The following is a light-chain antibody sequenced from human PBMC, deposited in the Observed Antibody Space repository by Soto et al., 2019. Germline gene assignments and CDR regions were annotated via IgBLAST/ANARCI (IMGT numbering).Light chain of an antibody. CDR2: GAS. CDR3: QHYGSSRLYT. J-gene: IGKJ2*01. CDR1: QSVSSTY. V-gene: IGKV3-20*01. Sequence: EIVLTQSPGTLSVSPGERATLSCRASQSVSSTYLAWYQQKPGQAPRLLIHGASSRATGIPDRFSGSGSGTDFTLTISRLEPEDFAVYYCQHYGSSRLYTFGQGTKLEIK.